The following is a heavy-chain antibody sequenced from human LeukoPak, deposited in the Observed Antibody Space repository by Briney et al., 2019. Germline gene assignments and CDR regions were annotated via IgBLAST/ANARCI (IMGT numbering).Heavy chain of an antibody. D-gene: IGHD6-13*01. V-gene: IGHV3-30*02. CDR2: IRYDGSNK. CDR3: AKDPIAAAGIFDY. J-gene: IGHJ4*02. CDR1: GFTFSSYG. Sequence: GGSLRLSRAASGFTFSSYGMHWVRQAPGKGLEWVAFIRYDGSNKYYADSVKGRFTISRDNSKNTLYLQMNSLRAEDTAVYYCAKDPIAAAGIFDYWGQGTLVTVSS.